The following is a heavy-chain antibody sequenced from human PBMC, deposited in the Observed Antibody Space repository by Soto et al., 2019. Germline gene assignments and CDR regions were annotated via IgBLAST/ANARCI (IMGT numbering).Heavy chain of an antibody. CDR1: GGSISGGVHS. V-gene: IGHV4-30-4*01. CDR3: AREIMPRTNDWYFDL. D-gene: IGHD2-8*01. J-gene: IGHJ2*01. Sequence: QVQLQESGPGLVKPSETLSLTCTVSGGSISGGVHSWSWIRQPPGKGLEWIGHIFDSGSTYYNPSLKTRLTISVDTSKNQFSLRLSSVTAADTAVYYCAREIMPRTNDWYFDLWGRGTLVTVS. CDR2: IFDSGST.